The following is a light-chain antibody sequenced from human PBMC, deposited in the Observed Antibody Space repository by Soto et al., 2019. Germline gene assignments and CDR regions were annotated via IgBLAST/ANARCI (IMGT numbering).Light chain of an antibody. J-gene: IGKJ5*01. CDR1: QSVLYSSNNKNY. CDR3: QQYYSRG. Sequence: DIVMTQSPDSLAVSLGERATINCKSSQSVLYSSNNKNYLVWYQQKPGQPPKLLIYWASTRESVVPDRFSGSGSGKDFTLTISSLQAEDVAVYYCQQYYSRGFGQGTRLEIK. V-gene: IGKV4-1*01. CDR2: WAS.